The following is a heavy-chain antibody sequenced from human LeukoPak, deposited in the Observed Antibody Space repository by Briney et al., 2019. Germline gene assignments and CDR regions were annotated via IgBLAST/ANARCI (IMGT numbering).Heavy chain of an antibody. Sequence: SGTLSLTCTVSGGSLSSRTYYWGWIRQPPGKGLEWIGSIYYSGSTYYNPSLKSRVTISVHTSKNQFSLKLSSVTAADTAVYYCVRSSGWYFDYWGQGTLVTVSS. CDR3: VRSSGWYFDY. CDR2: IYYSGST. CDR1: GGSLSSRTYY. J-gene: IGHJ4*02. D-gene: IGHD6-19*01. V-gene: IGHV4-39*01.